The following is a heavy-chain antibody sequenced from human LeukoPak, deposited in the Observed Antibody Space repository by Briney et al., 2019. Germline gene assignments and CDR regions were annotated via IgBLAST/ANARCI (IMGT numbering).Heavy chain of an antibody. CDR2: MNPNSGNT. J-gene: IGHJ4*02. CDR1: GYTFTSYD. D-gene: IGHD2-21*01. V-gene: IGHV1-8*01. CDR3: ARVAGNCGGDCYRLLY. Sequence: GASVKVSCKASGYTFTSYDINWVRQATGQGLEWLGWMNPNSGNTGYAQKFQGRVTMTRNTSISTAYMELSNLRSEDTAVYYCARVAGNCGGDCYRLLYWGQGTLVTVSS.